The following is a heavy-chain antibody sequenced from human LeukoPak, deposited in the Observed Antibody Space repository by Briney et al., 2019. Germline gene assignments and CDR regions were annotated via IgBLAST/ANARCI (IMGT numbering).Heavy chain of an antibody. V-gene: IGHV1-2*02. CDR1: GYTFTVYY. CDR3: ARDRGYSGYDV. CDR2: ISPNTRGT. Sequence: ASVKVSCKASGYTFTVYYIHWVPQAPGHGLEWLGWISPNTRGTDYAQNFQHRVTVTRDTSISTAYMDLSMLSSDDTAVYYCARDRGYSGYDVWGQGTLVTVSS. J-gene: IGHJ4*02. D-gene: IGHD5-12*01.